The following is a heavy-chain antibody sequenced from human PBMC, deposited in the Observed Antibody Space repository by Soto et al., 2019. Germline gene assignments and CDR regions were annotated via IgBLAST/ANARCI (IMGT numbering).Heavy chain of an antibody. J-gene: IGHJ1*01. CDR1: GYTFTSYG. D-gene: IGHD3-22*01. V-gene: IGHV1-18*01. CDR2: ISAYNGNT. Sequence: ASVKVSCKASGYTFTSYGISWVRQAPGQGLEWMGWISAYNGNTNYAQKLQGRVTMTTDTSTSTAYMELRSLRSDDTAVYYCAISAYYYDSSGFLPYRGQRSQDTGS. CDR3: AISAYYYDSSGFLPY.